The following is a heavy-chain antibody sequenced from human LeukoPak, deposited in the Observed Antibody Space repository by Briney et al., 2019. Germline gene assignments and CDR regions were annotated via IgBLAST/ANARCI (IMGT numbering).Heavy chain of an antibody. CDR2: INHSGST. CDR1: DGSISNSRLY. CDR3: APRGDIEHSYGYGKWFDP. V-gene: IGHV4-39*07. D-gene: IGHD5-18*01. J-gene: IGHJ5*02. Sequence: SETLSLTCTVSDGSISNSRLYWGWIRQPPGKGLEWIGEINHSGSTNYNASLKSRVTISVDTSKNQFSLRLSSVTAADTAVYYCAPRGDIEHSYGYGKWFDPWGQGTRVTVSS.